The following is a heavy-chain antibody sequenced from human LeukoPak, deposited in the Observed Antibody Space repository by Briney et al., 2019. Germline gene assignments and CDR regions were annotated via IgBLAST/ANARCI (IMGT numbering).Heavy chain of an antibody. V-gene: IGHV1-2*02. CDR2: INPNSGGT. CDR3: ARDSGVEYYYDSSGYTFDY. J-gene: IGHJ4*02. CDR1: GYTFTGYY. Sequence: ASVKVSCKASGYTFTGYYMHWVRQAPGQGPEWMGWINPNSGGTNYAQKFQGRVTMTRDTSISTAYMELSRLRSDDTAVYYCARDSGVEYYYDSSGYTFDYWGQGTLVTVSS. D-gene: IGHD3-22*01.